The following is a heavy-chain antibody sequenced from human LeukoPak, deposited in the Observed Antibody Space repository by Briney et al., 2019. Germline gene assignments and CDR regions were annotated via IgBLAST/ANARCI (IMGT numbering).Heavy chain of an antibody. CDR1: GFTFSSYA. CDR2: ISSSSSYI. D-gene: IGHD6-13*01. J-gene: IGHJ6*02. CDR3: ARASGIAAAGTTVVLGMDV. V-gene: IGHV3-21*01. Sequence: GGSLRLSCAASGFTFSSYAMHWVRQAPGKGLEWVSSISSSSSYIYYADSVKGRFTISRDDAKNSLYLQMNSLRAEDTAVYYCARASGIAAAGTTVVLGMDVWGQGTTVTVSS.